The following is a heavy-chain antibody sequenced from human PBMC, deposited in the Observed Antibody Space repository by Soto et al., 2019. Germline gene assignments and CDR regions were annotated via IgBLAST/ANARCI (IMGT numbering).Heavy chain of an antibody. CDR3: ARSPVRMDV. J-gene: IGHJ6*02. CDR1: GFNFSGYW. Sequence: PGGSLRVSCTASGFNFSGYWMSWVRQATGKGLEWVANIKEDGSEKYYVDSVKGRFTISRDNAKNSLYLQMNSLRVGDTAVYYCARSPVRMDVWGQGTTVTVSS. V-gene: IGHV3-7*02. CDR2: IKEDGSEK.